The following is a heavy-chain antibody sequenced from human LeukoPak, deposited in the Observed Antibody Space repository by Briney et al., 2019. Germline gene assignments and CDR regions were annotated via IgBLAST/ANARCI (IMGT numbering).Heavy chain of an antibody. D-gene: IGHD2-2*01. CDR3: SRQSSTFDY. CDR2: IYSGDSDI. V-gene: IGHV5-51*01. Sequence: GESLKTSCEASGYTFTSYWIGWVRQMPGKGLEWMGIIYSGDSDIRYSPSFQGQVTISADKSISTAYLQWSSLKASDTAMYFCSRQSSTFDYWGQGTLVTVSS. CDR1: GYTFTSYW. J-gene: IGHJ4*02.